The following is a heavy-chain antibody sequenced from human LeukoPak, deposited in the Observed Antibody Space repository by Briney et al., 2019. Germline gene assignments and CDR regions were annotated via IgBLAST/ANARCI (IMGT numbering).Heavy chain of an antibody. Sequence: ASVKVSCKASGYTFTGYYMHWVRQAPGQGLEWMGWINPNSGGTNYAQKFQGRVTMTRDTSISTAYMELSRLRSGDTAVYYCARADLGGQNYYYYYYMDVWGKGTTVTVSS. V-gene: IGHV1-2*02. CDR1: GYTFTGYY. CDR3: ARADLGGQNYYYYYYMDV. CDR2: INPNSGGT. J-gene: IGHJ6*03. D-gene: IGHD1-26*01.